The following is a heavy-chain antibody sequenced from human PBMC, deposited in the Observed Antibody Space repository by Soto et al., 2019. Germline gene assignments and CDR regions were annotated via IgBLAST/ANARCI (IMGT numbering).Heavy chain of an antibody. CDR3: AREAKYGYPCFDY. D-gene: IGHD4-17*01. CDR2: IKQDGSEK. J-gene: IGHJ4*02. V-gene: IGHV3-7*01. CDR1: GFTFSSYW. Sequence: VQLVESGGGLVQPGGSLRLSCAASGFTFSSYWMSWVRQAPGKGLEWVANIKQDGSEKYYVVSVKGRFTISRDNAMNTLYLQMNSLRAEDTAVYYCAREAKYGYPCFDYWGQGTLVTVSS.